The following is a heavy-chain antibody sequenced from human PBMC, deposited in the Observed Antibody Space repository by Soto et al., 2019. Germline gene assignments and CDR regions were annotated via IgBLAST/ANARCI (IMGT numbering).Heavy chain of an antibody. CDR3: ASVVRYYYGSGSPP. CDR1: GFTFSSYS. J-gene: IGHJ5*02. D-gene: IGHD3-10*01. CDR2: ISSSSSTI. Sequence: GGALRLSCAASGFTFSSYSMNWVRQAPGKGLEGVSYISSSSSTIYYADSVKGRFTISRDNAKNSLYLQMNSLRAEDTAVYYCASVVRYYYGSGSPPWGQGT. V-gene: IGHV3-48*01.